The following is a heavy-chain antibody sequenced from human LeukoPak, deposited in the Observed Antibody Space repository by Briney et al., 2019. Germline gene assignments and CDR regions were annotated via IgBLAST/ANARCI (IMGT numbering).Heavy chain of an antibody. D-gene: IGHD4-17*01. CDR1: GFSLSTSGMC. Sequence: SGPALVEPTQTLTLTCTFSGFSLSTSGMCVSWIRQPPGKALEWLARIDWDDDKYYSTSLKTRLTISKDTSKNQVVLTMTNMDPVDTATYYCARTTGVTVTTTNYYGMDVWGQGTTVTVSS. CDR3: ARTTGVTVTTTNYYGMDV. J-gene: IGHJ6*02. V-gene: IGHV2-70*11. CDR2: IDWDDDK.